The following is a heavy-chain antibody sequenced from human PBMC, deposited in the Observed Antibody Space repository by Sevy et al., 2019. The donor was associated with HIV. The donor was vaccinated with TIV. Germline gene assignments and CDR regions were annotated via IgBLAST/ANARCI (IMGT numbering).Heavy chain of an antibody. V-gene: IGHV1-2*02. CDR1: GYTFTDYF. CDR2: INPNSGDT. Sequence: ASVKVSCKASGYTFTDYFMHWVRQAPGQGLEWMGWINPNSGDTKYAQKFQGRVTVTRDTSIRTAYMELSSLRFDDTAVYYCASPGGYRYGSLLDNWGQGTLVTDSS. CDR3: ASPGGYRYGSLLDN. J-gene: IGHJ4*02. D-gene: IGHD5-18*01.